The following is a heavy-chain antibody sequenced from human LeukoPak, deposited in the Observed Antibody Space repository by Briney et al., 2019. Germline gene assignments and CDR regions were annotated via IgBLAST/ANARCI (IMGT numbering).Heavy chain of an antibody. CDR3: ARRSAATYYYGSGRGGWFDP. V-gene: IGHV4-34*01. CDR2: INHSGST. CDR1: GGSFSSYY. Sequence: SETLSLTCAVYGGSFSSYYWSWIRQPPGKGLEWIGEINHSGSTNYNPSLKSRVTISVDTSKNQFSLKLSSVTAADTAVYYCARRSAATYYYGSGRGGWFDPWGQGTLVTVSS. D-gene: IGHD3-10*01. J-gene: IGHJ5*02.